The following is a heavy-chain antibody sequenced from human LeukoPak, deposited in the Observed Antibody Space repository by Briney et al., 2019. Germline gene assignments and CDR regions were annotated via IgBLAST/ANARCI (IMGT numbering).Heavy chain of an antibody. V-gene: IGHV3-49*04. CDR2: IRSKTYGETT. CDR3: TRDSGYSYYYYMDV. J-gene: IGHJ6*03. D-gene: IGHD5-18*01. Sequence: GSLRLSCAASGFTFSNYAMRWVRQAPGTGLEWVGLIRSKTYGETTEYAASVKGRFTISRDDSKSIAYLQMNSLKIEDTGVYYCTRDSGYSYYYYMDVWGKGTTVTISS. CDR1: GFTFSNYA.